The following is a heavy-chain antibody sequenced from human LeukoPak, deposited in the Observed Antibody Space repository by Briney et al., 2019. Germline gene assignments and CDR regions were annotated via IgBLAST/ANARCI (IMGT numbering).Heavy chain of an antibody. D-gene: IGHD5-24*01. Sequence: PGGSLRLSCAATGSTLSSYSMNWVRQAPGKGLEWVSHISISGSTIHYADSVRGRFTISRDSAKNSLYLQMNSLRADDTAVYYCSTAKLDCWGQGTLLTVSS. J-gene: IGHJ4*02. CDR1: GSTLSSYS. CDR2: ISISGSTI. V-gene: IGHV3-48*01. CDR3: STAKLDC.